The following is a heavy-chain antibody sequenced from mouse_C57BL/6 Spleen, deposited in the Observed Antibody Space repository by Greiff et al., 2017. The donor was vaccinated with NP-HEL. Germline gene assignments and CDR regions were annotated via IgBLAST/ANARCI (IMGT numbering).Heavy chain of an antibody. CDR2: IYPGSGNT. J-gene: IGHJ2*01. V-gene: IGHV1-66*01. D-gene: IGHD3-3*01. CDR3: ARLEGTGEYYFDY. CDR1: GYSFTSYY. Sequence: VQLQQSGPELVKPGASVKISCKASGYSFTSYYIHWVKQRPGQGLEWIGWIYPGSGNTKYNEKFKGKATLTADTSSSTAYMQLSSLTSEDSAVDYCARLEGTGEYYFDYWGQGTTLTVSS.